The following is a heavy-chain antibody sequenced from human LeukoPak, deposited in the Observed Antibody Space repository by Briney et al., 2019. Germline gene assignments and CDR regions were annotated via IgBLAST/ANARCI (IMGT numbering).Heavy chain of an antibody. Sequence: SETLSLTCAVYGRFFYRYYWSWIRHPPGKGVEWIGEINHCKCTNYYPCLKDRINISVDTSKNQFSLKVSTVTAADTAVYYGGRGDQTYCYGSGSYYKALYFDCRGQGTLVTVSS. D-gene: IGHD3-10*01. CDR2: INHCKCT. CDR3: GRGDQTYCYGSGSYYKALYFDC. CDR1: GRFFYRYY. V-gene: IGHV4-34*01. J-gene: IGHJ4*02.